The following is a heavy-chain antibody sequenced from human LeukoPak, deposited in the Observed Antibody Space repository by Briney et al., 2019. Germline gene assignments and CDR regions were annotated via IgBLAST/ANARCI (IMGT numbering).Heavy chain of an antibody. CDR1: GGSISSSSYY. J-gene: IGHJ4*02. V-gene: IGHV4-39*07. CDR2: IYYSGST. Sequence: SETLSLTCTVSGGSISSSSYYWGWIRQPPGNGLEWIASIYYSGSTYYNPSLKSRVSISVDTSKNQFSLKLSSVTAADTAVYYCATDSPIFRGDFWSGYSSGVHYWGQGTLVTVSS. D-gene: IGHD3-3*01. CDR3: ATDSPIFRGDFWSGYSSGVHY.